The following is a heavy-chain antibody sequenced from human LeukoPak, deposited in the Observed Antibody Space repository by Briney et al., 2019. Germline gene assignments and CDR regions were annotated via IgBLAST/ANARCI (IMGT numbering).Heavy chain of an antibody. D-gene: IGHD3-22*01. V-gene: IGHV1-18*01. Sequence: ASVKVSCKASGYTFTSYGISWVRQAPGQGLEWMGWISAYNGNTNYAQKLQGRVTMTTDTSTSTAYMELRSLRSDDTAVYYCARAHATYCYDSSGYGFVYWGQGTLVTVSS. J-gene: IGHJ4*02. CDR2: ISAYNGNT. CDR1: GYTFTSYG. CDR3: ARAHATYCYDSSGYGFVY.